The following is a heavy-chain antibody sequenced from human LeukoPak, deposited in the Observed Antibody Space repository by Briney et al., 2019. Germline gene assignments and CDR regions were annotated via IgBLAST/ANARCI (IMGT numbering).Heavy chain of an antibody. J-gene: IGHJ4*02. Sequence: GGSLRLSCAASGFTFSSYGMHWVRQAPGKGLEWVAVVSYDGSSKYYADSVKGRFTISRDNSKNTLYLQMNSLKAEDTAVYYCAKDTAMIYWGQGTLVTVSS. D-gene: IGHD5-18*01. CDR2: VSYDGSSK. CDR1: GFTFSSYG. V-gene: IGHV3-30*18. CDR3: AKDTAMIY.